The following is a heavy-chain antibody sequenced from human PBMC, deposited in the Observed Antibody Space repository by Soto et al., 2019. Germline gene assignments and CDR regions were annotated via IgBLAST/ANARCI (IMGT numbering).Heavy chain of an antibody. Sequence: PGGSLRLSCAASGFTVSSYNMNWVRQAPGKGLEWVSVIYSGGSTYYADSVKGRFTISRDNSENTLYLQMNSLRAEDTAVYYCARTCSGGTCSFDYWGQGTLVTVSS. D-gene: IGHD2-15*01. CDR2: IYSGGST. J-gene: IGHJ4*02. V-gene: IGHV3-66*01. CDR3: ARTCSGGTCSFDY. CDR1: GFTVSSYN.